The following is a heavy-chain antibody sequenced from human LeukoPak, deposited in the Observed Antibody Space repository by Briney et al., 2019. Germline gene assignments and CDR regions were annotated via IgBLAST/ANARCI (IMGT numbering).Heavy chain of an antibody. J-gene: IGHJ4*02. V-gene: IGHV3-11*05. CDR1: GFTFSNNY. Sequence: GGSLRLSCAASGFTFSNNYMSWIRQTPGKGLEWVSYISSGSSYTNYADSVKGRFTISRDNANNSLYLQMNSLRAEDTAVYFCARGQEVTAIPAAYWGQGTLVTVSS. CDR2: ISSGSSYT. D-gene: IGHD2-21*02. CDR3: ARGQEVTAIPAAY.